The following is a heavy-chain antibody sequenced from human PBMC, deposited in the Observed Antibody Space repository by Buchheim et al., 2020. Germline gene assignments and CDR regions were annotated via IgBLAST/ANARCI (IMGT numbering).Heavy chain of an antibody. V-gene: IGHV1-69*01. CDR3: ARPEQLVSFYYYYCGMDV. Sequence: QVQLVQSGAEVKKPGSSVKVSCKASGGTFSSYAISWVRQAPGQGLEWMGGIIPIFGTANYAQKFQGRVTITADESPITPYMELSSLRSEDTAVYDCARPEQLVSFYYYYCGMDVWGQGTT. CDR2: IIPIFGTA. CDR1: GGTFSSYA. J-gene: IGHJ6*02. D-gene: IGHD6-6*01.